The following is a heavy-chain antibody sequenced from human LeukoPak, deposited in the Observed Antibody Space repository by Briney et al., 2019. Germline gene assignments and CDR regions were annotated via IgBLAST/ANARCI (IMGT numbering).Heavy chain of an antibody. V-gene: IGHV5-51*01. Sequence: GESLKISCKGSGYSFTSYWIGWVRQIPGKGLEWMGIIYPGDSDTRYSPSFQGRVTISPDKSISTAYLQWSSLKASDTAMYYCASLLYSSSWYYFDYWGQGTLVTVSS. CDR2: IYPGDSDT. J-gene: IGHJ4*02. CDR3: ASLLYSSSWYYFDY. D-gene: IGHD6-13*01. CDR1: GYSFTSYW.